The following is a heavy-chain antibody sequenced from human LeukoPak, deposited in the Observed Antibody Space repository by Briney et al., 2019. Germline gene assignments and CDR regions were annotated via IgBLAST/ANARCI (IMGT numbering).Heavy chain of an antibody. CDR2: IWYDGSNK. CDR1: GFTVSSSY. J-gene: IGHJ3*02. V-gene: IGHV3-33*08. CDR3: ARDLNSLPPFYYDREGDAFGI. Sequence: GGSLRLSCTGSGFTVSSSYMSWVRQTPGKGLEWVAVIWYDGSNKYYANSVKGRFTISRDNSKNTLYLQMNSLRAEDTAVYYCARDLNSLPPFYYDREGDAFGIWGQGAMVTVSS. D-gene: IGHD3-22*01.